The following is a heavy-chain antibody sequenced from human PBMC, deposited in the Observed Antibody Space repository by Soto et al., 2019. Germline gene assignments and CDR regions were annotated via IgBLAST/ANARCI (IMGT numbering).Heavy chain of an antibody. CDR2: ISGSGGST. CDR1: GFTFSSYA. J-gene: IGHJ5*02. D-gene: IGHD6-19*01. Sequence: EVQLLESGGGLVQPGGSLRLSCAASGFTFSSYAMSWVRQAPGKGLEWVSAISGSGGSTYYADSVKGRFTITRDNSKNKLYLQMNSLRAENTAVYYCAKEGIAVAVGRNWFAPWGQGTLVTVSS. V-gene: IGHV3-23*01. CDR3: AKEGIAVAVGRNWFAP.